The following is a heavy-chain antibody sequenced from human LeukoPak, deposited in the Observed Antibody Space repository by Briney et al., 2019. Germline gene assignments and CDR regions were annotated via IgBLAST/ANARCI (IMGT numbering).Heavy chain of an antibody. V-gene: IGHV3-64*01. J-gene: IGHJ4*02. CDR2: ISTNGGSA. D-gene: IGHD3-10*01. Sequence: GGSLRLSCAASGFTFSEYSMHWVRQAPGEGLEYVSAISTNGGSAYYANSVKGRFTISRDDPKNTLDLQMGSLRPEDMAVYYCARGFRYYGSGIDYWGQGTLVTVSS. CDR3: ARGFRYYGSGIDY. CDR1: GFTFSEYS.